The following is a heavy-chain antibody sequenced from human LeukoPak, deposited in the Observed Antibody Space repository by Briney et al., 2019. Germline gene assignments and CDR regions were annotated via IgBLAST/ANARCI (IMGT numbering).Heavy chain of an antibody. CDR3: ARHCSRSGGSCYRPYYFDY. J-gene: IGHJ4*02. CDR1: GGSISSYY. CDR2: VYCSGST. Sequence: SETLSLTCTVSGGSISSYYWSWIRQPPGKGLEWIGYVYCSGSTNYNPSLKSRVTISVDTSKNQFSLKLSSVTAADTAVYYCARHCSRSGGSCYRPYYFDYWGQGTLVTVSS. D-gene: IGHD2-15*01. V-gene: IGHV4-59*08.